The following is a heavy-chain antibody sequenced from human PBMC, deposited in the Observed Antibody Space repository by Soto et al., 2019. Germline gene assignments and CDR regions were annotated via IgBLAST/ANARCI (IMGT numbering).Heavy chain of an antibody. V-gene: IGHV1-18*04. CDR2: XXAXSXNX. Sequence: ASGQVSCKASGYSFTSYGISLVRQAPGQGLEWMXXXXAXSXNXXXXXXFQGRVTMTTGTSTNTAYMELRSLRSDDTAVYYCAIDKYYDILTDPWGQGTLVTVS. CDR1: GYSFTSYG. D-gene: IGHD3-9*01. J-gene: IGHJ5*02. CDR3: AIDKYYDILTDP.